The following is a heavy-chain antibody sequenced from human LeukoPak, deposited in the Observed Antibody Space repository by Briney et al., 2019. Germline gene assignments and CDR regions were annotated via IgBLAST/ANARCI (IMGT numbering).Heavy chain of an antibody. V-gene: IGHV4-59*08. Sequence: PSETLSLTCTVSGGSISSYYWSWIRQPPGKGLEWIGYIYYSGSTNYNPSLKSRVTISVDTSKNQFSLKLSSVTAADTAVYYCARKLYYYDSSGSFFDAFDIWGQGTMVTVSS. CDR2: IYYSGST. J-gene: IGHJ3*02. D-gene: IGHD3-22*01. CDR1: GGSISSYY. CDR3: ARKLYYYDSSGSFFDAFDI.